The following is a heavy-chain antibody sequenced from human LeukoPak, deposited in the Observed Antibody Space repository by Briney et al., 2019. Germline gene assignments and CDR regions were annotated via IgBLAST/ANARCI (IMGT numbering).Heavy chain of an antibody. CDR2: ISGSGGST. CDR1: GFTFSSYG. V-gene: IGHV3-23*01. CDR3: AHEREGGYTRFVNWFDP. J-gene: IGHJ5*02. D-gene: IGHD2-2*02. Sequence: GGSLRLSCAASGFTFSSYGMSWVRQAPGKGLEWVSAISGSGGSTYYADSVKGRFTISRDNSKNTLYLQMNSLRAEDTAVYYCAHEREGGYTRFVNWFDPWGQGTLVTVSS.